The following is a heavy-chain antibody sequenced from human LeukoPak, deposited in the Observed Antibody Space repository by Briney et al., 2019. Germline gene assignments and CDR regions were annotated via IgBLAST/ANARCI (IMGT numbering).Heavy chain of an antibody. Sequence: ASVKVSCKASGYTFTSYYMHWVRQAPGQGLEWMGIINPSGGSTSYAQKFQGRVTMTRHMSTSTVYMELSSLRSEDTAVYYCARDGSPRFNWFDPWGQGTLVTVSS. J-gene: IGHJ5*02. CDR1: GYTFTSYY. D-gene: IGHD3-10*01. V-gene: IGHV1-46*01. CDR2: INPSGGST. CDR3: ARDGSPRFNWFDP.